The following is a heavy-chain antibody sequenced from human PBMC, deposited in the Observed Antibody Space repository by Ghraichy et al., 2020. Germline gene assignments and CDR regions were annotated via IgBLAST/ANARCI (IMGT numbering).Heavy chain of an antibody. CDR3: ASPGREGGFYFDQ. V-gene: IGHV3-7*01. CDR2: IKQDGSEK. CDR1: GFSFSTSW. D-gene: IGHD1-26*01. Sequence: ESLNISCTASGFSFSTSWMSWVRQAPGKGLEWVANIKQDGSEKYYMDSVKGRFTISRDNAKNSLYLQMNSLRAEDTAIYYCASPGREGGFYFDQWGQGTLVTVSS. J-gene: IGHJ4*02.